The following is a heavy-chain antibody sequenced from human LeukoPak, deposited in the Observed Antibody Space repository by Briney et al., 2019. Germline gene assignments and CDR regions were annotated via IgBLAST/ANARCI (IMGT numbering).Heavy chain of an antibody. Sequence: GAXVRVSCKASGYTFTSYGISWVRQAPGQGIEWMGWISAYNGNTNYAQKLQGRVTMTTDTSTSTAYMELRSLRSDDTAVYYCARPTDFWSGYYGIYYYYMDVWGKGTTVTVSS. CDR3: ARPTDFWSGYYGIYYYYMDV. V-gene: IGHV1-18*01. J-gene: IGHJ6*03. D-gene: IGHD3-3*01. CDR2: ISAYNGNT. CDR1: GYTFTSYG.